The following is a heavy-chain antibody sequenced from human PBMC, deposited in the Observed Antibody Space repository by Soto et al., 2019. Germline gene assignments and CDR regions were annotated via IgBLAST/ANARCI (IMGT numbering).Heavy chain of an antibody. V-gene: IGHV4-59*01. CDR1: GGSISSYY. J-gene: IGHJ5*02. Sequence: NPSETLSLTCTVSGGSISSYYWSWIRQPPGKGLEWIGYIYYSGSTNYNPSLKSRVTISVDTSKNQFSLKLSSVTAADTAVYYCAREEGKYYYDSSGYYDAWGQGTLVTVSS. CDR2: IYYSGST. CDR3: AREEGKYYYDSSGYYDA. D-gene: IGHD3-22*01.